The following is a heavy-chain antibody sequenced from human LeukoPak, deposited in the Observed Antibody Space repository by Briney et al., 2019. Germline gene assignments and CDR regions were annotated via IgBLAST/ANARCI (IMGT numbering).Heavy chain of an antibody. D-gene: IGHD3-3*01. CDR3: ARGVPAVLRFLEWLPYDAFDI. Sequence: SETLSLTCTVSGGSISSSSYYWGWIRQPPGKGLEWIGSIYYSGSTYYNPSLKSRVTISVDTSKNQFSLKLSSVTAADTAVYYCARGVPAVLRFLEWLPYDAFDIWGQGTMVTVSS. V-gene: IGHV4-39*07. CDR2: IYYSGST. CDR1: GGSISSSSYY. J-gene: IGHJ3*02.